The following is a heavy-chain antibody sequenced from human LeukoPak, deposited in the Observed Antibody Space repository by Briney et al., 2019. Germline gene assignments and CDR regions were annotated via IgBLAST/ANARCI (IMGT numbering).Heavy chain of an antibody. V-gene: IGHV1-46*01. J-gene: IGHJ4*02. CDR3: AVPGASGLVGNFWSRRLDF. CDR1: GYSFTSYY. D-gene: IGHD3-3*01. Sequence: GASVKVSCRASGYSFTSYYMHWVRQAPGQGLEWMGVINPTSGTTTYPQKFQGRVTMNSDTSTSTVYMELSRLKSEDTAVYYCAVPGASGLVGNFWSRRLDFWGQGTLITVSS. CDR2: INPTSGTT.